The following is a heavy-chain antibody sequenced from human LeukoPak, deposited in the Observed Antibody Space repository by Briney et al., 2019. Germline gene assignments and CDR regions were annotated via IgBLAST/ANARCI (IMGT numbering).Heavy chain of an antibody. CDR1: GGSISSGSYY. V-gene: IGHV4-61*02. Sequence: PSETLSLTCTVSGGSISSGSYYWSWIRQPAGKGLEWIGRIYTSGSTNYNPSLKSRVTISVDTSKNQFSLKLSSVTAADTAVYYCAREGGAGLSWGQGTLVTVSS. D-gene: IGHD6-13*01. J-gene: IGHJ1*01. CDR2: IYTSGST. CDR3: AREGGAGLS.